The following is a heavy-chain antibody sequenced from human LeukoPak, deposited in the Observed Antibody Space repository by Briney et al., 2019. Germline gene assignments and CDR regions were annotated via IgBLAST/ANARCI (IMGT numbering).Heavy chain of an antibody. J-gene: IGHJ4*02. CDR3: AIRLGRLEAGDPPFDA. CDR2: FNHSGRT. CDR1: GGFFSDYW. Sequence: AETLSLTCAAYGGFFSDYWSTWTSHSPGKGLEWIGEFNHSGRTNYNPSLKSRFRISVDRSKKQFSLKLTSVTAADTALYYCAIRLGRLEAGDPPFDAWGQGTLVTVSS. D-gene: IGHD6-13*01. V-gene: IGHV4-34*01.